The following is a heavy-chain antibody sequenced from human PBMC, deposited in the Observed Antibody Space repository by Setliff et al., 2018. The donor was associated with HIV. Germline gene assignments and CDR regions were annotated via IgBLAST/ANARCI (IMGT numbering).Heavy chain of an antibody. CDR2: ISSSGSF. Sequence: SETLSLTCIVSGGAISSRAYFWGWIRQLPGKGLEWIGSISSSGSFYYNPSLRSRVTISVDTSNNHFSLNLTSVTAADTALYYCASTATTWGRHSWFDPWGQGTLVTVSS. J-gene: IGHJ5*02. CDR3: ASTATTWGRHSWFDP. V-gene: IGHV4-39*02. D-gene: IGHD4-4*01. CDR1: GGAISSRAYF.